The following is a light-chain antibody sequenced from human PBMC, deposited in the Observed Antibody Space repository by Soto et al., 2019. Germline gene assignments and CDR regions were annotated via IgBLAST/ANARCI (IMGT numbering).Light chain of an antibody. CDR3: QQSYITPWT. J-gene: IGKJ1*01. Sequence: DIQMTQSPSSLSASVGDRVTITCRASQSISTYLNWYQQKPGKAPKLLIYAASNLQSGVPSRFSGSGSGTDFTLTISSLQLEDFATYYCQQSYITPWTFGQGTKVEIK. V-gene: IGKV1-39*01. CDR2: AAS. CDR1: QSISTY.